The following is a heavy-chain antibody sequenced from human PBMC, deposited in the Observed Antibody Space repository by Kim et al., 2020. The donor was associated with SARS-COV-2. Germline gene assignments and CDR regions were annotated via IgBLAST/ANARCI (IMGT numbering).Heavy chain of an antibody. Sequence: SLKSRVTISVDTSKNQFSLKLSSVTAADTAVYYCARRPIRNSSGFKGFDPWGQGTLVTVSS. J-gene: IGHJ5*02. D-gene: IGHD6-19*01. V-gene: IGHV4-34*13. CDR3: ARRPIRNSSGFKGFDP.